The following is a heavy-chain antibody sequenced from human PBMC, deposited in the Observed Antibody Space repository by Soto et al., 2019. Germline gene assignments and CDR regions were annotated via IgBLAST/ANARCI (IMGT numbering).Heavy chain of an antibody. Sequence: ASVKVSSKASGSTFTSYGISWVRQAPGQGLEWMGWISAYNGNTNYAQKLQGRVTMTTDTSTSTAYMELRSLRSDDTAVYYCAATVVVVAATPSWFDPWGQGTLVTVSS. J-gene: IGHJ5*02. CDR1: GSTFTSYG. CDR2: ISAYNGNT. D-gene: IGHD2-15*01. CDR3: AATVVVVAATPSWFDP. V-gene: IGHV1-18*01.